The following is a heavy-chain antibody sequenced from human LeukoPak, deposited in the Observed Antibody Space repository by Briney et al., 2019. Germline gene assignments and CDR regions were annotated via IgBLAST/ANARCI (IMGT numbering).Heavy chain of an antibody. D-gene: IGHD6-19*01. CDR1: GGPISSSNW. Sequence: SGTLSLTCAVSGGPISSSNWWSWVRQPPGEGLGWIGEIYHSGSTNYNPSLKSRVTISVDKSKNQFSLKLSSVTAADTAVYYCARAAWAVAAYYFDYWGQGTLVTVSS. J-gene: IGHJ4*02. CDR3: ARAAWAVAAYYFDY. CDR2: IYHSGST. V-gene: IGHV4-4*02.